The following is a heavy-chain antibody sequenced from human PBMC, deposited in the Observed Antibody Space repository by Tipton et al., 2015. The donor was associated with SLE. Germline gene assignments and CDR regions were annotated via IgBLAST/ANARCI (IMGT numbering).Heavy chain of an antibody. CDR2: IYASGST. V-gene: IGHV4-31*03. Sequence: TLSLTCTVSGGSISGGTYYWTWIRQNPGKGLEWIGYIYASGSTYYNPSLESRVSISLDKPKNQFSLKVNSVTAADTAVYYCARQRPQQGGDYYDYWGQGTLVTVSS. D-gene: IGHD1-14*01. CDR1: GGSISGGTYY. J-gene: IGHJ4*02. CDR3: ARQRPQQGGDYYDY.